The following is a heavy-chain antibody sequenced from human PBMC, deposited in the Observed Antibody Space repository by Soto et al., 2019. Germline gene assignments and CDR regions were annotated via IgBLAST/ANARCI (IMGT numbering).Heavy chain of an antibody. CDR3: ARLGVVITNYYYSGMDL. CDR1: GFPFSDYY. J-gene: IGHJ6*02. D-gene: IGHD3-3*01. Sequence: ASVKVSCKASGFPFSDYYIHWLRQAPGQGPEWMGWINPKSGDTNYARNFLGRVTVTSDTSISTAYLELSRLTSDDTAVYYCARLGVVITNYYYSGMDLWGQGTTVTVSS. V-gene: IGHV1-2*02. CDR2: INPKSGDT.